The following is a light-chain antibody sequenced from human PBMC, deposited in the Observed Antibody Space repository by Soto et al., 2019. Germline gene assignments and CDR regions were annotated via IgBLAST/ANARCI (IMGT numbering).Light chain of an antibody. Sequence: QSVLTQPPSVSGARGQRVTISCTGSSSNIGAVYDVHWYQQLPGTAPKLLIYGNSNRPSGVPDRFSGSKSGTSASLAITGLQAEDEADYSCQSYDSSLSGWMFGGGTKLTVL. CDR2: GNS. CDR3: QSYDSSLSGWM. J-gene: IGLJ3*02. V-gene: IGLV1-40*01. CDR1: SSNIGAVYD.